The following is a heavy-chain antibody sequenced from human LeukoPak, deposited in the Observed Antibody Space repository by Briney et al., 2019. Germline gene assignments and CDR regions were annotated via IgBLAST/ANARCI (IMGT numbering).Heavy chain of an antibody. V-gene: IGHV3-23*01. Sequence: GGSLRLSCAASGFTFSSYAMSWVRQAPGKGLEWVSAISGSGGSTYYADSVKGRFTISRDNSKNTLYLQMTSLSAEDTAVYSCAKARSSGWPLDAFDIWGQGTMVTVSS. CDR1: GFTFSSYA. CDR3: AKARSSGWPLDAFDI. J-gene: IGHJ3*02. CDR2: ISGSGGST. D-gene: IGHD6-19*01.